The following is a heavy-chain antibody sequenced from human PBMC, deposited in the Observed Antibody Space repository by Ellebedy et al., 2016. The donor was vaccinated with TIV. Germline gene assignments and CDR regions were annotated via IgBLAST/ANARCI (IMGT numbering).Heavy chain of an antibody. D-gene: IGHD6-19*01. CDR2: IEPDGSEK. J-gene: IGHJ4*02. CDR3: ARVGKTVAGYFDH. CDR1: GFTFGDYA. Sequence: GGSLRLSXTASGFTFGDYAMSWFRQAPGKGLEWVANIEPDGSEKYYVDSVKGRFTFSRDNAKNSLYLQMNSLRVEDTAVYYCARVGKTVAGYFDHWGQGTLVTVSS. V-gene: IGHV3-7*01.